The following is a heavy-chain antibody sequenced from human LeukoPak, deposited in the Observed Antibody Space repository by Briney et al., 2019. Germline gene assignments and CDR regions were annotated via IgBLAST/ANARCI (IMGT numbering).Heavy chain of an antibody. CDR2: INPSGGST. Sequence: ASVKVSCKASGYTFTSYYMHWVRQAPGQGLEWMGIINPSGGSTSYAQKFQGRVTMTTDTSTSTAYMELRSLRSDDTAVYYCARGPRWLTTWDFDYWGQGTLVTVSS. V-gene: IGHV1-46*01. CDR3: ARGPRWLTTWDFDY. D-gene: IGHD6-19*01. CDR1: GYTFTSYY. J-gene: IGHJ4*02.